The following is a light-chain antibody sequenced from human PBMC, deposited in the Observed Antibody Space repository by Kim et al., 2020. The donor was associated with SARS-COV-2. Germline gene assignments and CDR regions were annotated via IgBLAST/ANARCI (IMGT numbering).Light chain of an antibody. V-gene: IGKV3-20*01. CDR1: QSVSSSY. Sequence: EIVLTQSPGTLSLSPGERATLSCRASQSVSSSYLAWYQQKPGQAPRLLIYGASSRATGIPDRFSGSGSGTDFTLTISRLEPEDFAVYYCQQYGSSPPRYTFGLGTKLEI. CDR2: GAS. CDR3: QQYGSSPPRYT. J-gene: IGKJ2*01.